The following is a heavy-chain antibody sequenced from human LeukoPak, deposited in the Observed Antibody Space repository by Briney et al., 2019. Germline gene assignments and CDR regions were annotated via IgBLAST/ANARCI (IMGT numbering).Heavy chain of an antibody. CDR2: ISGHAAET. V-gene: IGHV3-43*02. J-gene: IGHJ5*02. D-gene: IGHD2-15*01. CDR3: AKSSQFNRYCSSSCYAGWSDA. Sequence: PGGSLRLSCAASGFTFGGYAMHWVRQAPGKGLEWVSLISGHAAETYYADSVKGRFTISRDNNKESLDLQMNSLKTEDTGVYYCAKSSQFNRYCSSSCYAGWSDAWGQGIMVTVAS. CDR1: GFTFGGYA.